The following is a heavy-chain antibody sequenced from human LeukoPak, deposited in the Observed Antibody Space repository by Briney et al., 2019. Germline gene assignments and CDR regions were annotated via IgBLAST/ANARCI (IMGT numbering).Heavy chain of an antibody. CDR2: IIPIFGTA. CDR3: ARAPRDGIVATTRGEVRSYYYYYMDV. V-gene: IGHV1-69*06. J-gene: IGHJ6*03. Sequence: SVKVSCKASGGTFSSYAISWVRQAPGQGLEWMGGIIPIFGTANYAQKFQGRVTITADKSTSTAYMELSSLRSEDTAVYYCARAPRDGIVATTRGEVRSYYYYYMDVWGKGTTVTVSS. CDR1: GGTFSSYA. D-gene: IGHD5-12*01.